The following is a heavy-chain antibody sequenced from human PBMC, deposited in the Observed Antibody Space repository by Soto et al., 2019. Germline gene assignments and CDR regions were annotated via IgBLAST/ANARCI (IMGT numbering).Heavy chain of an antibody. D-gene: IGHD3-10*01. CDR3: ARGVGSGSYYNQYNWFDP. CDR2: ISAYNGNT. J-gene: IGHJ5*02. V-gene: IGHV1-18*01. CDR1: GYTFTNYG. Sequence: QVKLVQSGAEVKKPGASVKVSCKASGYTFTNYGISWVRQAPGQGLEWMGWISAYNGNTKYAQKFQGRVTMTTDTSTSTAYMELRSLRSDDTAVYYCARGVGSGSYYNQYNWFDPWGQGTLVTVSS.